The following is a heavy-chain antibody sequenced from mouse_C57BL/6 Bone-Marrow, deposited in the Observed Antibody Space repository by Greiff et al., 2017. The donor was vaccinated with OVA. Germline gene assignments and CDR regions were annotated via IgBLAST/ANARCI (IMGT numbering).Heavy chain of an antibody. J-gene: IGHJ4*01. CDR2: IRYDGST. Sequence: EVQLQESGPGLVKPSQSLSLTCSVSGYSFTSGYFWYLIRQLPENNLGCMGFIRYDGSTNYNPSLKNRFSITRDTSKNQVFLKLNSVTTEDTATYYCAKYGNPKDYYAMDYWGQGTSVTVSS. CDR1: GYSFTSGYF. CDR3: AKYGNPKDYYAMDY. V-gene: IGHV3-6*01. D-gene: IGHD2-10*02.